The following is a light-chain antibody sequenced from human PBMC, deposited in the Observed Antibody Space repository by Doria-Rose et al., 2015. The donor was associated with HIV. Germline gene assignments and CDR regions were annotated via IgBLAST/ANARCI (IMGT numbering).Light chain of an antibody. Sequence: DIRVTQSPESLGMSLGERATLNCKSNQSLLYTSKNYLAWYQQKPGQPPKLLIYWASTRRSGVPARFSGSGSGTDFTLTISSLEAEDVAVYYRQQYYDTPSCGPGTTVDIK. V-gene: IGKV4-1*01. CDR2: WAS. J-gene: IGKJ3*01. CDR1: QSLLYTSKNY. CDR3: QQYYDTPS.